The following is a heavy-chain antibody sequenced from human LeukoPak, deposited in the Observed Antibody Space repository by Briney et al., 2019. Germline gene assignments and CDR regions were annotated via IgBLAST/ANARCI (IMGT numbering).Heavy chain of an antibody. V-gene: IGHV4-31*11. Sequence: SETLSLTCAVYGGSFSGYYWSWIRQHPGKGLGWIGYIYYSGSTYYNPSLKSRVTISVDTSKNQFSLKLSSVTAADTAVYYCARGPHDFWSGYDRLNYFDYWGQGTLVTVSS. CDR3: ARGPHDFWSGYDRLNYFDY. D-gene: IGHD3-3*01. CDR2: IYYSGST. CDR1: GGSFSGYY. J-gene: IGHJ4*02.